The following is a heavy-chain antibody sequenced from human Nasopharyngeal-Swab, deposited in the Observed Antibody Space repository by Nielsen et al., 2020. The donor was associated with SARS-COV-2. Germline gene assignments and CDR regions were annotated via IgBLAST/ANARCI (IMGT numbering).Heavy chain of an antibody. CDR3: ARGAFGLGHSWFDP. D-gene: IGHD3-16*01. V-gene: IGHV1-8*02. Sequence: ASVKVSCKASGYTFTGYYMHWVRQAPGQGLEWRGWMNPKSGDVGYAQKFQGRVTMTRNTSTTTAYMELSSLRHEDTAVYYCARGAFGLGHSWFDPWGQGTLVTVSS. J-gene: IGHJ5*02. CDR1: GYTFTGYY. CDR2: MNPKSGDV.